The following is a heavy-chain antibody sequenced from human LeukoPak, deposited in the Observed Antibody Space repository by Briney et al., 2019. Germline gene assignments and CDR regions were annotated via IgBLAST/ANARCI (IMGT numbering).Heavy chain of an antibody. Sequence: GASVKVSCKASVYTFTGYYMHWGRQAPGQGLEWMGWINPNSGGTNYAQKFQGRVTMTRDTSISTAYMELSRLRSDDTSVYYCASSFPDEYYDRKYYYGMGVWGQGTMVTVSS. CDR3: ASSFPDEYYDRKYYYGMGV. J-gene: IGHJ6*02. CDR2: INPNSGGT. D-gene: IGHD3-22*01. CDR1: VYTFTGYY. V-gene: IGHV1-2*02.